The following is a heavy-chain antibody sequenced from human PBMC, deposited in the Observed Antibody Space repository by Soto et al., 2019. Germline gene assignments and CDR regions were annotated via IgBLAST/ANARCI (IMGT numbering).Heavy chain of an antibody. CDR1: GFTFSSYS. Sequence: EVQLVESGGGLVKPGGSLRLSCAASGFTFSSYSMNWVGQAPGKGLEWVSSISSSSSYIYYAASVKGRFTISRDNAKNSLYLQMNSLRAEDTAVYYCARGYHYYDSSGYDKWDAFDIWGQGTMVTVSS. V-gene: IGHV3-21*01. CDR2: ISSSSSYI. CDR3: ARGYHYYDSSGYDKWDAFDI. D-gene: IGHD3-22*01. J-gene: IGHJ3*02.